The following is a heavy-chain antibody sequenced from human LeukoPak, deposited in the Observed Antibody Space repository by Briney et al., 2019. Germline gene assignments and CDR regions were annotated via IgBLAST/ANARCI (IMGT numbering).Heavy chain of an antibody. CDR1: GYSISSGYY. J-gene: IGHJ3*02. CDR3: ARVGTTGGIDI. Sequence: SETLSLTCTVSGYSISSGYYWGWIRQPPGKGLEWIGSIYHSGSTYYNPSLKSRVTISVDTSKNQCSLKLSSVTAADTAVYYCARVGTTGGIDIWGQGTMVTVSS. CDR2: IYHSGST. D-gene: IGHD4-17*01. V-gene: IGHV4-38-2*02.